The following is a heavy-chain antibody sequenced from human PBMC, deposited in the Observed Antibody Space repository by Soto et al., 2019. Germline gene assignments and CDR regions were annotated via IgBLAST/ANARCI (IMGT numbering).Heavy chain of an antibody. CDR3: ASKGYCSGGSCYRSEDYYYYMDV. V-gene: IGHV3-23*01. Sequence: PGGSLRLSCAASGFTFSSYAMSWVRQAPGKGLEWVSAISGSGGSTCYADSVKGRFTISRDNAKNTLYLQMNSLRAEDTAVYYCASKGYCSGGSCYRSEDYYYYMDVWGKGTTVTVSS. D-gene: IGHD2-15*01. CDR1: GFTFSSYA. CDR2: ISGSGGST. J-gene: IGHJ6*03.